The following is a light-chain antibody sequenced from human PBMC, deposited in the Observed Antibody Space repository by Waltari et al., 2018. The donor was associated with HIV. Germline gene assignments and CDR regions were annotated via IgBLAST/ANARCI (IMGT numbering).Light chain of an antibody. CDR2: EAT. Sequence: QSALSQPASVSGSPGQSITISCTGGSGDVGTYNLVSWYQRLPGSAPKLIIYEATKRPSGVSNRFFGSKSGGTASLTISGLQADDEGHYYCCSYAGTVVFGGGTELTVL. CDR1: SGDVGTYNL. V-gene: IGLV2-23*01. J-gene: IGLJ2*01. CDR3: CSYAGTVV.